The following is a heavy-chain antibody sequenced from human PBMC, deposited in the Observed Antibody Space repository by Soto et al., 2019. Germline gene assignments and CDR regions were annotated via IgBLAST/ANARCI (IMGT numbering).Heavy chain of an antibody. V-gene: IGHV1-18*01. CDR1: GYTFTNYG. D-gene: IGHD6-13*01. CDR3: ARDLLYSSRSTVRFDI. J-gene: IGHJ3*02. CDR2: INTYNGHT. Sequence: QVQLVQSGTEVKKPGASVKVSCKASGYTFTNYGISCVRQAPGQGLEWLAWINTYNGHTNYAQKLQGRVTLTTDTSTSTAYMELRSLRSDDTAVYYCARDLLYSSRSTVRFDIWGQGTMVTVSS.